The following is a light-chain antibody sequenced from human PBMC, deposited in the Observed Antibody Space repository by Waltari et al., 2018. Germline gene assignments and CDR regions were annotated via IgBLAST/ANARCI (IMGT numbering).Light chain of an antibody. V-gene: IGLV1-44*01. J-gene: IGLJ3*02. CDR1: NSNIGSNT. CDR3: AAWDDSLSGRM. Sequence: QSVLTQPPSASGTPGQGVTISCSGSNSNIGSNTVSWYQQFPGTAPQPPIHSAHHRPSGVPDRFSASKSGTSASLAISGLQSEDEAHYFCAAWDDSLSGRMFGGGTKVTVL. CDR2: SAH.